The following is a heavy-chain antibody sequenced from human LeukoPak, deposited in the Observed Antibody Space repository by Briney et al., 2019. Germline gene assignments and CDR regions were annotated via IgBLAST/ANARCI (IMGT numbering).Heavy chain of an antibody. Sequence: PSETLSLTCTVSGGSISSSSYYWGWIRQPLGKGLEWIGSIYYSGYTYYNPSLKSRLTMSVDTSRNQFSLKLSSVTAADTAVYYCARHDYDSSGYRRDYYFDYWGQGTLVTVSS. V-gene: IGHV4-39*01. CDR2: IYYSGYT. CDR3: ARHDYDSSGYRRDYYFDY. J-gene: IGHJ4*02. CDR1: GGSISSSSYY. D-gene: IGHD3-22*01.